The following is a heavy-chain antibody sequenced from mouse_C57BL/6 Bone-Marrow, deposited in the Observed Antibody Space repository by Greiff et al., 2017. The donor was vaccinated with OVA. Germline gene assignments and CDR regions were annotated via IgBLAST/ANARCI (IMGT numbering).Heavy chain of an antibody. Sequence: VKLQQSGAELVKPGASVKLSCKASGYTFTSYWMQWVKQRPGQGLEWIGEIDPSDSYTNYNQKFKGKATLTVDTSSSTAYMQLSSLTSEDSAVYYCARSWDGDYWGQGTTLTVSS. CDR3: ARSWDGDY. V-gene: IGHV1-50*01. J-gene: IGHJ2*01. CDR2: IDPSDSYT. D-gene: IGHD4-1*01. CDR1: GYTFTSYW.